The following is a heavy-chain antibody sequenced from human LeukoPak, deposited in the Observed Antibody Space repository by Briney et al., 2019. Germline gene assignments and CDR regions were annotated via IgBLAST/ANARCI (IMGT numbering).Heavy chain of an antibody. D-gene: IGHD3-22*01. J-gene: IGHJ3*02. CDR3: ARDKDSSGYYYANLDAFGI. V-gene: IGHV7-4-1*02. CDR2: INTNTGNP. CDR1: GYTFTSYA. Sequence: ASVKVSCKASGYTFTSYAMNWVRQAPGQGLEWMGWINTNTGNPTYAQGFTGRFVFSLDTSVSTAYLQISSLKAEDTAVYYCARDKDSSGYYYANLDAFGIWGQGTMVTVSS.